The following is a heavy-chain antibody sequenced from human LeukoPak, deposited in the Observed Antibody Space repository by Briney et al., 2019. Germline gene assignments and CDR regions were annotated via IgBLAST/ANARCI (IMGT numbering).Heavy chain of an antibody. D-gene: IGHD5-12*01. CDR1: GGSISSYY. CDR3: ARASIVATIKSYYYYMDV. V-gene: IGHV4-59*01. J-gene: IGHJ6*03. CDR2: IYYSGST. Sequence: SETLSLTCTVSGGSISSYYWSWIRQPPGKGLEWIGYIYYSGSTNYNPSLKSRVTISVDTSKNQFSLKLSSVTAADTAVYYCARASIVATIKSYYYYMDVWGKGTTVTVSS.